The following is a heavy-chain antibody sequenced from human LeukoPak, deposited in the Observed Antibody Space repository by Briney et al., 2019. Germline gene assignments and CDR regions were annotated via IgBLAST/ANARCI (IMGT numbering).Heavy chain of an antibody. CDR2: IYPGDSDT. D-gene: IGHD3-3*01. Sequence: GESLKISCKGSGYRFTSDWIGWVRQMPGKGLEWMGIIYPGDSDTRYSPSFQGQVTISADKSVNTAYLQWSSLKASDTAMYYCARLDDFLFDYWGQGTLVTVSS. CDR1: GYRFTSDW. J-gene: IGHJ4*02. CDR3: ARLDDFLFDY. V-gene: IGHV5-51*01.